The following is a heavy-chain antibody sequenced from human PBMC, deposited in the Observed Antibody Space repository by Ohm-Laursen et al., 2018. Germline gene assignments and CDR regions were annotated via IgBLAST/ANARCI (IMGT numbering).Heavy chain of an antibody. D-gene: IGHD6-19*01. J-gene: IGHJ2*01. Sequence: SLRLSCAASGFRFSSYAMHWVRQAPGKGLEWVAFMWFDGSNTNYADSVKGRFTISRDNAKNSLYLQMNSLRAEDTALYYCAKDIGAVAGRRVDWYFDLWGRGTLVTVSS. CDR1: GFRFSSYA. CDR3: AKDIGAVAGRRVDWYFDL. V-gene: IGHV3-30*02. CDR2: MWFDGSNT.